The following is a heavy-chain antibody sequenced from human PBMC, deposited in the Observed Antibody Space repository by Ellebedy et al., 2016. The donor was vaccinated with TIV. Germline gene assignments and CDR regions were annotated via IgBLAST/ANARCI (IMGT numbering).Heavy chain of an antibody. CDR2: IRWDGQSD. Sequence: PGGSLRLSCAASGFTFHDFTMHWVRQVPGKGLEWVSVIRWDGQSDYYADSVKGRFTISRDNRKSSLYLQMNSLTPDDAAVYYCAKDVGDYSGSWYAPPDSWGQGTLVTVSS. CDR3: AKDVGDYSGSWYAPPDS. D-gene: IGHD6-13*01. CDR1: GFTFHDFT. V-gene: IGHV3-43*01. J-gene: IGHJ4*02.